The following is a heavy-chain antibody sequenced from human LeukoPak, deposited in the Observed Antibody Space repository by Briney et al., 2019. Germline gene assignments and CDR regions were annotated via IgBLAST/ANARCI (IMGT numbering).Heavy chain of an antibody. J-gene: IGHJ4*02. CDR3: ARAPRGPPFDY. V-gene: IGHV4-59*12. CDR2: IYYSGST. Sequence: PSETLSLTCTVSGGFISSYYWSWIRQPPGKGLEWIGYIYYSGSTSYNPSLKSRVAISVDTSKNQFSLKLSSVTAADTAVYYCARAPRGPPFDYWGQGTLVTVSS. D-gene: IGHD3-10*01. CDR1: GGFISSYY.